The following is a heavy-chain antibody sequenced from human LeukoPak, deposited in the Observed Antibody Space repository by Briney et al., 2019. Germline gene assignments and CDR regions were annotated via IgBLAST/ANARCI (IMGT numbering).Heavy chain of an antibody. CDR1: GGTFSSYA. D-gene: IGHD1-26*01. CDR3: AKSWGGNYWGLFDY. J-gene: IGHJ4*02. Sequence: ASVKVSCKASGGTFSSYAISWVRQAPGQGLEWMGGIIPIFGTANYAQKFQGRVTITTDESTSTAYMELNSLRAEDTAVYYCAKSWGGNYWGLFDYWGQGTLVTVSS. CDR2: IIPIFGTA. V-gene: IGHV1-69*05.